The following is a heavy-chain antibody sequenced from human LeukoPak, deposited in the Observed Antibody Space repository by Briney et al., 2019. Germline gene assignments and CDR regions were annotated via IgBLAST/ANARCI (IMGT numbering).Heavy chain of an antibody. V-gene: IGHV3-21*01. Sequence: PGGSPRLSCAASGFTFSSYSMNWVRQAPGKGLEWVSSISSSSSYIYYADSVKGRFTISRDNAKNSLYLQMNSLRAEDTAVYYCAGAEGYYYYMDVWGKGTTVTVS. CDR3: AGAEGYYYYMDV. CDR2: ISSSSSYI. CDR1: GFTFSSYS. J-gene: IGHJ6*03.